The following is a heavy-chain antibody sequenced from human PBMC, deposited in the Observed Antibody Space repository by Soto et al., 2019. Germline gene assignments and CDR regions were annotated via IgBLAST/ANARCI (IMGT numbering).Heavy chain of an antibody. Sequence: HTGGSLRLSCAASGFTFSSYWMSWVRQAPGKGLEWVANKKQDGSEKYYVDSVKGRFTISRDNAKNSLYLQMNSLRAEDTAVYYCARDAWDCSSTNCYVPKPFDYWGQGTLVTVSS. J-gene: IGHJ4*02. V-gene: IGHV3-7*05. CDR1: GFTFSSYW. D-gene: IGHD2-2*01. CDR3: ARDAWDCSSTNCYVPKPFDY. CDR2: KKQDGSEK.